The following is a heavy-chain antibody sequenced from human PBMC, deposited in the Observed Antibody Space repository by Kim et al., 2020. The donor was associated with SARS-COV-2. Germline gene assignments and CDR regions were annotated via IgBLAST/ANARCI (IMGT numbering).Heavy chain of an antibody. CDR2: INAGNGNT. D-gene: IGHD6-19*01. Sequence: ASVKVSCKASGYTFTSYAMHWVRQAPGQRLEWMGWINAGNGNTKYSQKFQGRVTITRDTSASTAYMELSSLRSEDTAVYYCAREAHSSGHYYYGMDVWGQGTTVTVSS. V-gene: IGHV1-3*01. J-gene: IGHJ6*02. CDR3: AREAHSSGHYYYGMDV. CDR1: GYTFTSYA.